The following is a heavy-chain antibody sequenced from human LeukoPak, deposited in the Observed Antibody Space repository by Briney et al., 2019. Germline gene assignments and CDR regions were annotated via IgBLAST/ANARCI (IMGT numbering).Heavy chain of an antibody. CDR2: INTNTGNP. CDR3: ARDERAEYFQH. V-gene: IGHV7-4-1*02. Sequence: VASVTVSFTASGYTFTSYAMNWVRQAPGQGLEWMGWINTNTGNPTYAQGFTGRFVFSLDTSVSTAYLQISSLKAEDTAVYYCARDERAEYFQHWGQGTLVTVSS. D-gene: IGHD5-24*01. J-gene: IGHJ1*01. CDR1: GYTFTSYA.